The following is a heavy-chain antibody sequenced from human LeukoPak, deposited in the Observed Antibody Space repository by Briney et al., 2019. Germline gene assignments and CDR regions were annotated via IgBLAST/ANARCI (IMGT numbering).Heavy chain of an antibody. CDR2: ISAYNGNT. V-gene: IGHV1-18*01. J-gene: IGHJ3*02. D-gene: IGHD6-13*01. Sequence: ASVKVSCKASGYTFTSYGISWVRQDPGQGLEWMGWISAYNGNTNYAQKLQGRVTMTTDTSTSTAYMELRSLRSDDTAVYYCARSRRSWLFFDAFDIWGQGTMVTVSS. CDR3: ARSRRSWLFFDAFDI. CDR1: GYTFTSYG.